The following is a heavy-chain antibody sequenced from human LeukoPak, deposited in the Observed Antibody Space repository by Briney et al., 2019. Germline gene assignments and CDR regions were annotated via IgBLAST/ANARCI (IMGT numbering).Heavy chain of an antibody. Sequence: GGSLRLSCAASGFTFSSYAMSWVRQAPGKGLEWVSAISGRGGSTYYADSVKGRFTISRDNSKNTLYLQMNSLRAEDTAVYYCAKVPAAYCGGDCYCDYWGQGTLVTVSS. CDR3: AKVPAAYCGGDCYCDY. CDR1: GFTFSSYA. V-gene: IGHV3-23*01. J-gene: IGHJ4*02. CDR2: ISGRGGST. D-gene: IGHD2-21*02.